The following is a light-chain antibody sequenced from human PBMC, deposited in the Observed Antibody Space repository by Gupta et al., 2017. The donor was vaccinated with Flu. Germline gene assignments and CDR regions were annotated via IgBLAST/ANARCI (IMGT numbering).Light chain of an antibody. CDR1: KTINVSY. CDR3: QRYCTSHPYT. CDR2: DAS. J-gene: IGKJ2*01. V-gene: IGKV3-20*01. Sequence: ASLSCSASKTINVSYFVCWQQKPRQTPRILLYDASSRATGIPERYSGGRSGTAFSITISRLEPEEFAVYYCQRYCTSHPYTFGQGTNVEIK.